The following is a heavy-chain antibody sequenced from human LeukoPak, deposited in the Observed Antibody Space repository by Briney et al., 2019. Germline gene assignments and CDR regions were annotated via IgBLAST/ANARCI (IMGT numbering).Heavy chain of an antibody. J-gene: IGHJ4*02. CDR2: IKSKTDGGTT. D-gene: IGHD2-15*01. Sequence: GGSLRLSCAASGCTFSNAWMSWVRQAPGKGLEWVGRIKSKTDGGTTDYAAPVKGRFTISRDDSKNTLYLQMNSLKTEDTAVYYCTIGYYSGGSCYGYYFDYWGQGTLVTVSS. V-gene: IGHV3-15*01. CDR3: TIGYYSGGSCYGYYFDY. CDR1: GCTFSNAW.